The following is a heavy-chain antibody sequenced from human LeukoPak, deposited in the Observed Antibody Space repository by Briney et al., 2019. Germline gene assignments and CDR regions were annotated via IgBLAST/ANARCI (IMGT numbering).Heavy chain of an antibody. CDR2: IYYSGST. Sequence: SETLSLTCTVSGGSISSYYWSWIRQPPGKGLEWIGYIYYSGSTNYNPSLKSRVTISVDTSKNQFSLKLSSVTAADTAVYYCARGGLWLESFDYWGQGTLVTVSS. CDR1: GGSISSYY. J-gene: IGHJ4*02. V-gene: IGHV4-59*01. CDR3: ARGGLWLESFDY. D-gene: IGHD6-19*01.